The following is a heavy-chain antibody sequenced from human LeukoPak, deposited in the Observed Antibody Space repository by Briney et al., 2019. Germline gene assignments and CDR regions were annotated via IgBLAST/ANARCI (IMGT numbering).Heavy chain of an antibody. CDR3: ARGGDCGGDCHDAFDI. CDR2: IIPIFGTA. J-gene: IGHJ3*02. CDR1: GGTFSSYA. Sequence: ASVKVSCKASGGTFSSYAISWVRQAPGQRLEWMGGIIPIFGTANYAQKFQGRVTITTDESTSTAYMELSSLRSEDTAVYYCARGGDCGGDCHDAFDIWGQGTMVTVSS. D-gene: IGHD2-21*02. V-gene: IGHV1-69*05.